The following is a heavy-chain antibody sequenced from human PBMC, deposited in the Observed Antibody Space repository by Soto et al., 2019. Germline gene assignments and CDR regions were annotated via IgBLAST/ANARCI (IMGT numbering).Heavy chain of an antibody. CDR1: GFTFSSYA. J-gene: IGHJ4*02. D-gene: IGHD1-26*01. CDR2: ISGRGGAT. V-gene: IGHV3-23*01. CDR3: ATAHNHEYSGSRTACDY. Sequence: EVQRLESGRSLVQPGGSLRLSCAASGFTFSSYAMSWVRQAPGKGLGWVSSISGRGGATYYADSVKGRFTISRDNSKDTRYLQMNSLRAEDTAVYYCATAHNHEYSGSRTACDYWCQGTLVTVSS.